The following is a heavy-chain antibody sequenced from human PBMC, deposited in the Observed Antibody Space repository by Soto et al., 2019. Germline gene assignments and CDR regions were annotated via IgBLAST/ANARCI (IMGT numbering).Heavy chain of an antibody. CDR3: ARASGGALIGTASYDLDA. V-gene: IGHV3-66*01. D-gene: IGHD2-8*01. Sequence: GGSLRLSCAASGFTVSSNYMSWVRQAPGKGLEWVSVIYSGGRTYYADSVKGRFTISRDNSKNTLYLQMGSLRTEDMAIYYCARASGGALIGTASYDLDAWGQGTTVTVSS. J-gene: IGHJ6*02. CDR1: GFTVSSNY. CDR2: IYSGGRT.